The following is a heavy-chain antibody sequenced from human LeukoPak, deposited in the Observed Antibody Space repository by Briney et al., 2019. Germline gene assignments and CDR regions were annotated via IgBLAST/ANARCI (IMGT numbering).Heavy chain of an antibody. V-gene: IGHV1-18*01. J-gene: IGHJ3*02. Sequence: GASVKVSCKASGYTFTSYGISWVRQAPGQGLEWMGWISAYNGNTVYAQKLQGRVTMTTDTSTSTAYMELRSLRSDDTAVYYCASKWVTYYYNSSAYHYPIDVFDIWGQGTMVTVSS. CDR2: ISAYNGNT. CDR1: GYTFTSYG. CDR3: ASKWVTYYYNSSAYHYPIDVFDI. D-gene: IGHD3-22*01.